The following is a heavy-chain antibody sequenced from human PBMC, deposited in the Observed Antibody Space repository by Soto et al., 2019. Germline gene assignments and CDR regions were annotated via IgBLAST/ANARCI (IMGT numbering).Heavy chain of an antibody. CDR3: ARHPETYYDILTGNDYFDY. D-gene: IGHD3-9*01. J-gene: IGHJ4*02. CDR2: IDPSDSYT. V-gene: IGHV5-10-1*01. Sequence: AGESLKISCXGSGYSFTSYWISWVRQMPGKGLEWMGRIDPSDSYTNYSPSFQGHVTISADKSISTAYLQWSSLKASDTAMYYCARHPETYYDILTGNDYFDYWGQGTLVTVSS. CDR1: GYSFTSYW.